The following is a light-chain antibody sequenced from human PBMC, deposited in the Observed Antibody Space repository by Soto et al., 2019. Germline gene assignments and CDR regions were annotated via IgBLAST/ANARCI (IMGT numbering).Light chain of an antibody. V-gene: IGKV1-5*01. CDR2: DAS. CDR1: QSISNR. Sequence: DIQMTQSPSTLSASVGDRVTITCRASQSISNRLAWYQQKPGKAPKVLIYDASSLESGVPSRFSGSGSGTEFILTISSLQPDDFASYCCQHYGGMWKFGQGTKVEMK. CDR3: QHYGGMWK. J-gene: IGKJ1*01.